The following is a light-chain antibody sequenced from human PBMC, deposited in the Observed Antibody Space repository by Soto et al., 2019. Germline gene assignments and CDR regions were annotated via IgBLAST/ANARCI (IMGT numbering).Light chain of an antibody. CDR1: QGISSY. V-gene: IGKV1-9*01. J-gene: IGKJ5*01. Sequence: IQLSQSPSSLSASVGDRVTITCRASQGISSYLAWYQQKPGKAPKLLIYAASTLQSGVPSRFSGSGSGTDFTLTISSLQPEDFATYYYHQHHNYPPITLGQGTRPAIK. CDR3: HQHHNYPPIT. CDR2: AAS.